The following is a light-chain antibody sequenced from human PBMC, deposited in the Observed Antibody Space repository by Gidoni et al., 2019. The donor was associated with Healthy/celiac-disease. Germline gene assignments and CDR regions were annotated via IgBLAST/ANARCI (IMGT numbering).Light chain of an antibody. CDR2: DVS. V-gene: IGLV2-11*01. Sequence: GSPGQSVTISCTGTSSDVGGYNYVSWYQQHPGKAPKLMIYDVSKRPSGVPDRFSGSKSGNTASLTISGLQAEDEADYYCCSYGGSSVVFGGGTKLTVL. CDR3: CSYGGSSVV. CDR1: SSDVGGYNY. J-gene: IGLJ2*01.